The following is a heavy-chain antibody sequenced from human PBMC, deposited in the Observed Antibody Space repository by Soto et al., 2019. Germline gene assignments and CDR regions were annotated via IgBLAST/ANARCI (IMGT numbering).Heavy chain of an antibody. Sequence: ASVKVSCKASGYTFTSYGISWVRQAPGQGLEWMGWISAYNGNTNYAQKLQGRVTMTTDTSTSTAYMELRSLRSDDTAVYYCARDDEVGFGELISWFDPWGQGTLVTVSS. CDR3: ARDDEVGFGELISWFDP. D-gene: IGHD3-10*01. CDR1: GYTFTSYG. J-gene: IGHJ5*02. CDR2: ISAYNGNT. V-gene: IGHV1-18*01.